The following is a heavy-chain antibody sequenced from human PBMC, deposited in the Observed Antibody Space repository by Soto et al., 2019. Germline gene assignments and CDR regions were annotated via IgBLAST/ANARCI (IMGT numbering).Heavy chain of an antibody. CDR1: GFTFSNYG. CDR3: ARVGTLYESSGYYYNY. D-gene: IGHD3-22*01. Sequence: QVQLVESGGGVVQPGRSLRLSCAAAGFTFSNYGMHWVRQAPGKGLEWVSVIWYDGTKKYYADSVKGRFTISRDNSQNTLYLQMNSLRAEDTAVYYCARVGTLYESSGYYYNYWGQGTLVTVSS. J-gene: IGHJ4*02. V-gene: IGHV3-33*01. CDR2: IWYDGTKK.